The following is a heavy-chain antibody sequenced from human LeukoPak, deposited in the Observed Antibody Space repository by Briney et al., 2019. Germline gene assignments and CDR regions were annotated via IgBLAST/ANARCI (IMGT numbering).Heavy chain of an antibody. D-gene: IGHD5-12*01. V-gene: IGHV1-2*02. J-gene: IGHJ4*02. CDR2: INPNSGVT. CDR3: ARLSGYSGYHYFDY. Sequence: ASVKVSCKASGYIFTGYYMHWVRQAPGQGLEWMGWINPNSGVTNYPQNFQGRVTMTRDTSISTAYMELSRLRSDDTAVYYCARLSGYSGYHYFDYWGQGTLVTVSS. CDR1: GYIFTGYY.